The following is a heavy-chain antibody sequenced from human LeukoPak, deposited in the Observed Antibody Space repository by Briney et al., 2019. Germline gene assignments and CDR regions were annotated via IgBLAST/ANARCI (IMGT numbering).Heavy chain of an antibody. CDR2: IYHSGST. CDR1: GGSISSSNW. CDR3: ARRGAYYDFWSGYYDALNWFDP. D-gene: IGHD3-3*01. Sequence: PSGILSLTCAVSGGSISSSNWWSWVRQPPGKGLEWIGEIYHSGSTNYNPSLKSRVTISVDKSKNQFSLKLSSVTAADTAVYYCARRGAYYDFWSGYYDALNWFDPWGQGTLVTVSS. J-gene: IGHJ5*02. V-gene: IGHV4-4*02.